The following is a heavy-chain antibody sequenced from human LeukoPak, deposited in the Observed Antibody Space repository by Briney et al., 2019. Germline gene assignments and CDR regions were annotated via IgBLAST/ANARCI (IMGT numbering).Heavy chain of an antibody. CDR1: GFTFSTFY. CDR2: ISGGSSSI. CDR3: ARDLMGPTAYNY. Sequence: GGSLRLSCAASGFTFSTFYMNWVRQSPGKGLEWVSSISGGSSSIYYADSVKGRFTISRDNATNSLYLQMNSLRDEDTAVYYCARDLMGPTAYNYWGQGTLVTVSS. D-gene: IGHD1-26*01. J-gene: IGHJ4*02. V-gene: IGHV3-48*02.